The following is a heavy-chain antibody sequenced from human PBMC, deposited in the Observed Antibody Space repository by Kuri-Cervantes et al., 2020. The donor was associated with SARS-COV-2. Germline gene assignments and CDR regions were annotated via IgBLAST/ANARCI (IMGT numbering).Heavy chain of an antibody. J-gene: IGHJ5*02. D-gene: IGHD1-14*01. Sequence: GESLKISCAASGFTFGNAWMSWVRQAPGKGLEWVSAISGSGGSTYYADSVKGRFTISRDNSKNTPYLQMNSLRAEDTAVYYCAKGGNRDNWFDPWGQGTLVTVSS. V-gene: IGHV3-23*01. CDR2: ISGSGGST. CDR3: AKGGNRDNWFDP. CDR1: GFTFGNAW.